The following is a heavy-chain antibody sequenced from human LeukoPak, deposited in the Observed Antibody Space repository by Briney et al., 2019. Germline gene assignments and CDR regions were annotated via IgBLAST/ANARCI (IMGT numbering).Heavy chain of an antibody. CDR3: ARQDAFDI. CDR1: GGSISSSSYY. CDR2: IYYSGST. V-gene: IGHV4-39*01. J-gene: IGHJ3*02. Sequence: SETLSLTCTVSGGSISSSSYYWGWIRQPPGKGLEWIGSIYYSGSTYYNPPLKSRVTISVDTSKNQFSLKLSSVTAADTAVYYCARQDAFDIWGQGTMVTVSS.